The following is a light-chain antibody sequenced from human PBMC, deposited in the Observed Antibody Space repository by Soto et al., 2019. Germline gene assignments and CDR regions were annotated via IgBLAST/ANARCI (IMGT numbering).Light chain of an antibody. CDR1: SSDVGGYNY. V-gene: IGLV2-14*03. CDR3: SSYASSSTYV. Sequence: HSALTQPASVSGSPGQSITISCTGTSSDVGGYNYVSWYQQHPGKAPKLMLYDVSNRPSGVSNRFSGSKSGNSASLTISGLQAEDEADYYCSSYASSSTYVFGTGTQLTVL. J-gene: IGLJ1*01. CDR2: DVS.